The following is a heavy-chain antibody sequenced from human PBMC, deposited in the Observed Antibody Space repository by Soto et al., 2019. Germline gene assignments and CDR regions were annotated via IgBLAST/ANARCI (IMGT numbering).Heavy chain of an antibody. CDR2: IYYSGST. CDR3: ARGQVVAATRRSLFNP. D-gene: IGHD2-15*01. J-gene: IGHJ5*02. CDR1: GGSISSGGYY. Sequence: KPSETLSLTCTVSGGSISSGGYYWSWIRQHPGKGLEWIGYIYYSGSTYYKPSLKSRVTISVETSKNQFSLQLSPVTAADTAVYYSARGQVVAATRRSLFNPCGQGTLVTVSS. V-gene: IGHV4-31*03.